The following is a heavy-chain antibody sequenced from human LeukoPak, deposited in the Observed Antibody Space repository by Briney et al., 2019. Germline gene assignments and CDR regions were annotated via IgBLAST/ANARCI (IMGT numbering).Heavy chain of an antibody. D-gene: IGHD3-22*01. CDR2: IYYSGST. CDR1: GASISSGTYY. V-gene: IGHV4-39*01. CDR3: ARQPYYDSSGSYFDY. Sequence: SETLSLTCTVSGASISSGTYYWAWIRQPPGKGLEWIGSIYYSGSTSYNPPLESRVTISVDTSKNQFSLKLSSVTAADTAVYYCARQPYYDSSGSYFDYWGQGTLVTVSS. J-gene: IGHJ4*02.